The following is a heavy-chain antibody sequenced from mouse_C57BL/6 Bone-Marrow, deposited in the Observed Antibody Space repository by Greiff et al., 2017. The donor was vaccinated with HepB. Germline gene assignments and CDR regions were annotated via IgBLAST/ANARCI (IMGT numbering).Heavy chain of an antibody. CDR1: GYTFTSYW. V-gene: IGHV1-55*01. CDR2: IYPGSGST. J-gene: IGHJ3*01. Sequence: VQLQQSGAELVKPGASVKMSCKASGYTFTSYWITWVKQRPGQGLEWIGDIYPGSGSTNYNEKFKSKATLTVDTSSNTAYMQLSSLTSEDSAVYYCARAETGGFFAYWDWGTLITVSA. CDR3: ARAETGGFFAY.